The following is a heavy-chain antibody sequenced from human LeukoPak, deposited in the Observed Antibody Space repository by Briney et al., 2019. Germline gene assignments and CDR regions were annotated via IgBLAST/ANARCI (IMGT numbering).Heavy chain of an antibody. CDR3: AKDTDYDILTGYSLDY. J-gene: IGHJ4*02. Sequence: GGSLRLSCAASGFTVSSNYMSWVRQAPGKGLEWVSVIYSGGSTYYADSVKGRFTISRDYSKNTLYLQMNRLRAEDTALYYCAKDTDYDILTGYSLDYWGQGTLVTVSS. D-gene: IGHD3-9*01. CDR2: IYSGGST. V-gene: IGHV3-53*01. CDR1: GFTVSSNY.